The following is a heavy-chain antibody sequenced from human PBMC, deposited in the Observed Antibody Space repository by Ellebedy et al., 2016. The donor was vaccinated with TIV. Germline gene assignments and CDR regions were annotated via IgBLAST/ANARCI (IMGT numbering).Heavy chain of an antibody. D-gene: IGHD1-1*01. Sequence: GASLKISCIASAFTFSAYGMHWVRQAPGKGLEWVAVISHDGSKTYYADSVQGRFTISRDNSNNTLYLQMTSLRTEDTAVYYCAKERHPRQPPRMGPTYFDYWGQGTLVAVSS. J-gene: IGHJ4*02. CDR1: AFTFSAYG. CDR2: ISHDGSKT. CDR3: AKERHPRQPPRMGPTYFDY. V-gene: IGHV3-30*18.